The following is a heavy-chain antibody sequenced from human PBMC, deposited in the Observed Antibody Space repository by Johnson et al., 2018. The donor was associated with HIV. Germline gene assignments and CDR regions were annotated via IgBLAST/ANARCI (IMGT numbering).Heavy chain of an antibody. J-gene: IGHJ3*02. V-gene: IGHV3-53*01. Sequence: VQLVESGGGLIQPGGSLRLSCAASGFTVSSNYMSWVRQAPGKGLEWVSVIYSGGSTYYADSVKGRFTISRDNSKNTLYLQMNSLRAENTAGYYWARDPSHIVRARYAFDIWGQGAMVTVSS. CDR3: ARDPSHIVRARYAFDI. D-gene: IGHD1-26*01. CDR1: GFTVSSNY. CDR2: IYSGGST.